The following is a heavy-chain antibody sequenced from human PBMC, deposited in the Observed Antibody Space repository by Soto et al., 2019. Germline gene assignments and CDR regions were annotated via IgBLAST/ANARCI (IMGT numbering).Heavy chain of an antibody. CDR3: ARDRDYSDYNWFDP. CDR2: IYYSGST. V-gene: IGHV4-59*01. CDR1: GGSISSYY. D-gene: IGHD4-17*01. Sequence: PSETLSLTCTVSGGSISSYYWSWIRQPPGKGLEWIGYIYYSGSTNYNPSLKSRVTISVDTSKNQFSLKLSSVTAADTAVYYCARDRDYSDYNWFDPWGQGTLVTVSS. J-gene: IGHJ5*02.